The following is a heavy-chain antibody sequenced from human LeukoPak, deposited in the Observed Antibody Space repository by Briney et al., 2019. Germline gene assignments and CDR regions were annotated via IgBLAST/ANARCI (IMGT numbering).Heavy chain of an antibody. J-gene: IGHJ4*02. Sequence: PSETLSLTCTVSGGSISSYYWSWIRQPPGEGLEWIGYSHYSGTTSYSPSLESRVTMSVDTSKNQFSLKLSSVTAADTAVYYCARHSAGTTYDYWGQGTLVTVSS. CDR2: SHYSGTT. CDR1: GGSISSYY. CDR3: ARHSAGTTYDY. V-gene: IGHV4-59*08. D-gene: IGHD1-7*01.